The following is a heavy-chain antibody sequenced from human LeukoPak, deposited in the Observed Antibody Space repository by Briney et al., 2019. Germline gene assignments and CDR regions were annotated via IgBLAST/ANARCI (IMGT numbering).Heavy chain of an antibody. V-gene: IGHV4-59*01. J-gene: IGHJ4*02. Sequence: SETLSLTCTVSGGSISSYYWSWIRQPPGKGLEWIGYIYYSGSTNYNPSLKSRVTISVDTSKNQFSLKLSSVTAADTAVYYCARGVRDGDFPYWGQGTLVTVSS. CDR1: GGSISSYY. D-gene: IGHD3-10*01. CDR3: ARGVRDGDFPY. CDR2: IYYSGST.